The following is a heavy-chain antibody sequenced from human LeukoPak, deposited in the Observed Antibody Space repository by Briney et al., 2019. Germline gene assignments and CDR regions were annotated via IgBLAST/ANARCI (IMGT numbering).Heavy chain of an antibody. CDR1: GYTFTDYY. CDR3: AREANVGGY. D-gene: IGHD3-10*02. V-gene: IGHV1-2*02. CDR2: IYPNTGGT. J-gene: IGHJ4*02. Sequence: ASVKVSCKASGYTFTDYYIHWVRQAPGQGLEWMGWIYPNTGGTNYAQKFQGRVTMTRDTSISTAYMELSRLGSDDTAIYYCAREANVGGYWGQGTLVTVSS.